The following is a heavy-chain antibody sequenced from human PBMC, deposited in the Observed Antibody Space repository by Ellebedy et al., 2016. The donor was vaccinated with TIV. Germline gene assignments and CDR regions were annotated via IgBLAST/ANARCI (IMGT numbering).Heavy chain of an antibody. CDR1: GGTFSSYA. CDR2: INPSGGST. D-gene: IGHD4-17*01. Sequence: ASVKVSXXASGGTFSSYAISWVRQAPGQGLEWMGIINPSGGSTSYAQKFQGRVTMTRNTSISTAYMELSSLRSKDTAVYYCARAIDYGDFPEADWGQGTLVTVSS. J-gene: IGHJ4*02. V-gene: IGHV1-46*01. CDR3: ARAIDYGDFPEAD.